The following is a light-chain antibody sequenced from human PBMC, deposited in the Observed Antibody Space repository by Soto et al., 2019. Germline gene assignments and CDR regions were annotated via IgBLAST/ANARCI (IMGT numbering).Light chain of an antibody. CDR2: GAS. CDR1: QSVASSY. J-gene: IGKJ3*01. CDR3: QHRYSFT. V-gene: IGKV3-20*01. Sequence: EIVLTQSPGTLSLSPGESATLSCRASQSVASSYFAWYQQKPGQAPRLLIYGASSRATGIPARFSGSGSGTDFTLTISSLEPDDFAVYYCQHRYSFTFGPGTKVDIK.